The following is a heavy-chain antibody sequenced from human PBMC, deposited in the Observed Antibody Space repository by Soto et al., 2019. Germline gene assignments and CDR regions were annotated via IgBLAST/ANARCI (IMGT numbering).Heavy chain of an antibody. CDR3: ARDDVLCDGGRCYGIPVDV. D-gene: IGHD2-15*01. J-gene: IGHJ6*04. Sequence: EVQLVESGGGLVQPGGSLRLSCAASGFTVSSKYMTWVRQAPGKGLEWVSLIQSGGTTYYADSVKGRSTISRDTSENTLHLQMVSLRVEATAVYYCARDDVLCDGGRCYGIPVDVWGKGTTVTVSS. CDR1: GFTVSSKY. CDR2: IQSGGTT. V-gene: IGHV3-66*01.